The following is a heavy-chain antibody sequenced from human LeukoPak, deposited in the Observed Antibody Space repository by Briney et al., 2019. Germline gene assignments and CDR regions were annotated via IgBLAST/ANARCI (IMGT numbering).Heavy chain of an antibody. CDR2: ITSSSYAI. CDR3: ARDPVPYNYDRGGYYPRPYHFDY. V-gene: IGHV3-48*01. J-gene: IGHJ4*02. Sequence: GGSLRLSCAASGFTFSSYSMNWVRQAPGKGLEWISYITSSSYAIYYADSVKGRFTISRDNAKSSLYLQMNSLRAEDTAVYYCARDPVPYNYDRGGYYPRPYHFDYWGQGTLVTVSS. CDR1: GFTFSSYS. D-gene: IGHD3-22*01.